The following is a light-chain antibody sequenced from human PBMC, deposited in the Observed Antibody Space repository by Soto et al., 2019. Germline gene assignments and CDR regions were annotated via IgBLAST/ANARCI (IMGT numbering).Light chain of an antibody. J-gene: IGLJ2*01. CDR3: QSYDSSLSGVV. V-gene: IGLV1-40*01. CDR1: SSNNGAGYD. Sequence: QSVLTQPPSVSGAPGQRVTISCTGSSSNNGAGYDVHWYQQLPGTAPKLLIYDNSNRPSGVPDRFSGSKSGTSASLAITGLQAEAEADFYCQSYDSSLSGVVFGGGTKLTVL. CDR2: DNS.